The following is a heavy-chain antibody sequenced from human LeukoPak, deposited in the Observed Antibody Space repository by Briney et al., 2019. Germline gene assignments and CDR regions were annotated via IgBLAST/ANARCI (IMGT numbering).Heavy chain of an antibody. Sequence: GGSLRLSCAASGFTFSNYAMSWVRQAPGKGLEWVSAIGGRGGGTYYADSVKGRFTVSRDDSKNTLYLQMNSLRAEGTAVYYCAKWGDYDILTGYYDSDYWGQGTLVTVSS. CDR2: IGGRGGGT. D-gene: IGHD3-9*01. J-gene: IGHJ4*02. V-gene: IGHV3-23*01. CDR3: AKWGDYDILTGYYDSDY. CDR1: GFTFSNYA.